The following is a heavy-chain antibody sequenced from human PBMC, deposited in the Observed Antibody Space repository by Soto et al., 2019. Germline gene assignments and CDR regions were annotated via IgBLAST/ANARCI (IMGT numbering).Heavy chain of an antibody. J-gene: IGHJ6*02. D-gene: IGHD3-10*01. CDR2: IKSKTDGGTT. Sequence: GGSLRLSCAASGFTFSNAWMNWVRQAPGKGLEWVGRIKSKTDGGTTDYAAPVKGRFTISRDDSKNTLYLQMNSLKTEDTAVYYCTTDSPLVSHGSGSYYNVRYYYGMDVWGQGTTVTSP. V-gene: IGHV3-15*07. CDR1: GFTFSNAW. CDR3: TTDSPLVSHGSGSYYNVRYYYGMDV.